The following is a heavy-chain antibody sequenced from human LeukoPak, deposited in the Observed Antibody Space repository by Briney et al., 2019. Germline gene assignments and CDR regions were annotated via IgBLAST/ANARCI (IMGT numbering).Heavy chain of an antibody. D-gene: IGHD6-19*01. CDR1: GFTFSGSA. Sequence: GGSLRLSCAASGFTFSGSATHWVRQASGKGLEWVGRIRSKANSYATAYAASVKGRFTISRDDSKNTAYLQMNSLKTEDTAVYYCTRLSGVAGIDYWGQGTLVTVSS. V-gene: IGHV3-73*01. CDR3: TRLSGVAGIDY. J-gene: IGHJ4*02. CDR2: IRSKANSYAT.